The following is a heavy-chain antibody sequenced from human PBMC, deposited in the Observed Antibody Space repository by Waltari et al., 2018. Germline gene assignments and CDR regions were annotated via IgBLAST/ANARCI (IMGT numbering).Heavy chain of an antibody. Sequence: EVQLVESGGGLVKPGGSLRLSCAASGFTFSIYNMNWVRQAPGKGLKWVSFISASSNYKYYADSMKGRLTISRDNAKNSLYLQMNSLRAEDTAVYYCASGYSSSSLDYWGQGTLVTVSS. CDR3: ASGYSSSSLDY. V-gene: IGHV3-21*01. CDR1: GFTFSIYN. J-gene: IGHJ4*02. D-gene: IGHD6-6*01. CDR2: ISASSNYK.